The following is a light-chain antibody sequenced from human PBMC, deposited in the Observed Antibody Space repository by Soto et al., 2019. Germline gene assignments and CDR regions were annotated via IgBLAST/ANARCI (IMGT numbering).Light chain of an antibody. CDR2: AAS. J-gene: IGKJ4*01. V-gene: IGKV1-8*01. CDR1: QGISSY. CDR3: QQYYSYPRLLT. Sequence: AIRMTQSPSSFSASTGDRVTITCRASQGISSYLAWYQQKPGKAPKLLIYAASTLQSGVPSRFSGSGSGTDFTLTISCLQSEDFATYYCQQYYSYPRLLTFGGGTKV.